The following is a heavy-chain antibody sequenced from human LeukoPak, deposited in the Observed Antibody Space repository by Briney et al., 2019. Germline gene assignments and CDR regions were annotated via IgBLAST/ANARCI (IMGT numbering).Heavy chain of an antibody. CDR2: MNPKSGKT. CDR1: GYTFTSYD. Sequence: ASVKVSCKASGYTFTSYDINWVRQATGPGLEWMGWMNPKSGKTGYAQKFQGRVTMTRNTSISTAYMELSSLRSEDTAVYYCARANPYSRWVYDFWGQGTLVTVSS. CDR3: ARANPYSRWVYDF. D-gene: IGHD1-26*01. V-gene: IGHV1-8*01. J-gene: IGHJ4*02.